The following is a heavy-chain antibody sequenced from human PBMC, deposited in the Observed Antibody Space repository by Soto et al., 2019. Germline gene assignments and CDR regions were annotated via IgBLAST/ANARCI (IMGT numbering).Heavy chain of an antibody. D-gene: IGHD3-22*01. CDR1: GFTFRNYA. CDR3: AKNSWYDDSAYYYGIAALDL. Sequence: EMQLLESGGGLVQPGGSLRLSCAASGFTFRNYAMTWVRQPPGKGLEWVSTISGSGDSEYYADSVKGRFTISRDNSENTXYXXMTSPTAEDTVAYYCAKNSWYDDSAYYYGIAALDLWGQGPVVTVSS. J-gene: IGHJ3*01. CDR2: ISGSGDSE. V-gene: IGHV3-23*01.